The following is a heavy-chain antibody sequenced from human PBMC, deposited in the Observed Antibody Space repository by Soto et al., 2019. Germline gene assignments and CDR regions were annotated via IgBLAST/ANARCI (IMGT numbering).Heavy chain of an antibody. CDR1: GFTFTSSA. CDR2: IVVGSGNT. V-gene: IGHV1-58*01. Sequence: SVKVSCKXSGFTFTSSAVQWVRQARGQRLEWIGWIVVGSGNTNYAQKFQERVTITRDMSTSTAYMELSSLRSEDTAVYYCAADQGLATAYGMDVWGQGTTVTVSS. CDR3: AADQGLATAYGMDV. J-gene: IGHJ6*02. D-gene: IGHD1-26*01.